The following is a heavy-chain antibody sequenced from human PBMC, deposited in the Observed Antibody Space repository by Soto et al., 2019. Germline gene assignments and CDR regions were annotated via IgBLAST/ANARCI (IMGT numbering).Heavy chain of an antibody. CDR2: IYYSGST. CDR3: ARVLFGLIQLWALTHYFDY. J-gene: IGHJ4*02. D-gene: IGHD5-18*01. Sequence: SETLSLTCTVSGGSISSYYWSWIRQPPGKGLEWIGYIYYSGSTNYNPSLKSRVTITVDTSKNKFSLKLSSVTAADTAVYYCARVLFGLIQLWALTHYFDYWGQGALVTVSS. V-gene: IGHV4-59*01. CDR1: GGSISSYY.